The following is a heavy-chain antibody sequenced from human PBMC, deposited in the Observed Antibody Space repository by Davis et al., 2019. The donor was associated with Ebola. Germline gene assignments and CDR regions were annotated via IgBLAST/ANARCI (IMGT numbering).Heavy chain of an antibody. CDR2: ISPGGNHK. Sequence: GESLKISCAASEFTFGAFAMHWVRQAPGKGLQWVAVISPGGNHKYYADSVKGRFTISRDNSKNTLFLQMNSLRPDDTAVYYCANGSMVASSWFDPWGQGALVIVSS. V-gene: IGHV3-30*18. CDR3: ANGSMVASSWFDP. J-gene: IGHJ5*02. CDR1: EFTFGAFA. D-gene: IGHD5-12*01.